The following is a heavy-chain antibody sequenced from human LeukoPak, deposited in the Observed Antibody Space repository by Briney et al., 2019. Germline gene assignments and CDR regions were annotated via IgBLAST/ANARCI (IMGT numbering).Heavy chain of an antibody. CDR2: IKRDGSEK. CDR3: GMAMDV. CDR1: GFTFSSYW. V-gene: IGHV3-7*05. Sequence: GGPLRLSCAASGFTFSSYWMNWVRQAPGKGLEWVANIKRDGSEKYYVDSVKGRFTISRDNAKNSLYLQMSSLRAEDTAVYYCGMAMDVWGRGTTVTVSS. J-gene: IGHJ6*02. D-gene: IGHD5-24*01.